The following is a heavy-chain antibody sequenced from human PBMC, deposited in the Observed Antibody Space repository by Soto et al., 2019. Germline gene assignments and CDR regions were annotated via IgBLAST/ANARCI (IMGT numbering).Heavy chain of an antibody. CDR1: RGTFSSYA. Sequence: SVKVSCKASRGTFSSYAISWVRQAPGQGLEWMGGIIPIFGTANYAQKFQGRVTMTRDTSTSTVYMALSSLRSEDTAIYFCGRVMRSLLSITALDTWGQGTLVTVSS. CDR2: IIPIFGTA. D-gene: IGHD3-10*01. J-gene: IGHJ5*02. V-gene: IGHV1-69*05. CDR3: GRVMRSLLSITALDT.